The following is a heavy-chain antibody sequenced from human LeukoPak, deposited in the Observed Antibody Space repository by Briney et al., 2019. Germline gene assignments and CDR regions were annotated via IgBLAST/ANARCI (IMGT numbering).Heavy chain of an antibody. CDR2: IIPIFGTA. CDR1: GGTFSSYA. D-gene: IGHD6-6*01. CDR3: ARAPVAASQDYYYYMDV. J-gene: IGHJ6*03. V-gene: IGHV1-69*05. Sequence: GASVKVSCKASGGTFSSYAISWVRQAPGQGLEWMGGIIPIFGTANYAQKFQGRVTITTDESTSTAYMELSSLRSEDTAVYYCARAPVAASQDYYYYMDVWGKGTTVTVSS.